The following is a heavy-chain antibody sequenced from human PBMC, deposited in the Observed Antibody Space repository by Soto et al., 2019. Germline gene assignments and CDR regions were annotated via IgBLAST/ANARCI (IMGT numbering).Heavy chain of an antibody. CDR2: INHSGST. Sequence: SETLSLTCAVYGESFSGYYWIWIRRPPGKGLEWIGEINHSGSTNYNPSLKSRVTISVDTSKNQFSLKLSSVTAADTAVYYCARGCSSRPLGYSYGTLWANYYYYYGMDVWVQGTTVTVSS. V-gene: IGHV4-34*01. CDR3: ARGCSSRPLGYSYGTLWANYYYYYGMDV. CDR1: GESFSGYY. J-gene: IGHJ6*02. D-gene: IGHD5-18*01.